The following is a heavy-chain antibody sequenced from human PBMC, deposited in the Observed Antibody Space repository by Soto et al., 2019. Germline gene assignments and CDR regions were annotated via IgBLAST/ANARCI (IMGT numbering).Heavy chain of an antibody. CDR3: ARGGYSYGGPCDY. D-gene: IGHD5-18*01. V-gene: IGHV4-34*01. CDR1: GRSFSGYY. J-gene: IGHJ4*02. CDR2: INHSGST. Sequence: PWGTLCLTCAVYGRSFSGYYLHWLRQPPGKGLEWSGEINHSGSTNYNPSLKSRVTISVDTSKNQFAVKLSSVTAADTAVYYCARGGYSYGGPCDYWGQGTLVTVSS.